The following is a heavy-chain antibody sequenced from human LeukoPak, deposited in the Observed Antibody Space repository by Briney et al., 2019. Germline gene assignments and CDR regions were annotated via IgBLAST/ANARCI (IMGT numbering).Heavy chain of an antibody. J-gene: IGHJ4*02. CDR3: ARGVIAAGGNDFDY. V-gene: IGHV4-38-2*02. Sequence: SETLSLTCTVSGYSISSGYYWGWIRQSPGKGLEWIGSIYHGGSTYYNPSLRSRVIVSVDTSKNHFSLKMSSVTAADTAVYYCARGVIAAGGNDFDYWGQGTLVTVSS. CDR2: IYHGGST. CDR1: GYSISSGYY. D-gene: IGHD6-13*01.